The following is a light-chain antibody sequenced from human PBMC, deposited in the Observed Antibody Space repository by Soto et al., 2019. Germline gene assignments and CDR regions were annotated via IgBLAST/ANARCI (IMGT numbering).Light chain of an antibody. CDR1: SSDVGTYNL. Sequence: QSVLTQPASVSGSPGQSITISCTGASSDVGTYNLVSWYQHHPGKAPKLMIYEGSKRPSGVSNRFSGSTSGNTASLTISGLQAEDEADYFCCSYATSSAFYVFGTGTKVTVL. CDR2: EGS. CDR3: CSYATSSAFYV. V-gene: IGLV2-23*01. J-gene: IGLJ1*01.